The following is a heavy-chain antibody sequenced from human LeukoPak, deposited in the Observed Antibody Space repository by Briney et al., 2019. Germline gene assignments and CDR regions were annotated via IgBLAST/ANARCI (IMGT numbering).Heavy chain of an antibody. Sequence: PGGSLRLSCTVSGYTFSEYYMTWIPEAPGKGLEWLAYISTSVSIVSYADSVKGRFTISRDNVKSSVYLQIDSLRAEDTAMYYCSRDRQFRLHDPWGQGILVTVSS. D-gene: IGHD3-16*01. CDR2: ISTSVSIV. J-gene: IGHJ5*02. CDR1: GYTFSEYY. CDR3: SRDRQFRLHDP. V-gene: IGHV3-11*01.